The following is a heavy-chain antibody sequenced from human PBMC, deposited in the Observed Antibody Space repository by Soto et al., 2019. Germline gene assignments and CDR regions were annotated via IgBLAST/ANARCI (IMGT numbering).Heavy chain of an antibody. CDR2: FFPSDSDT. CDR3: AKDPLLYYDSSGYPDY. Sequence: GESLKISCKASGYIFTDYWIGWVRQMPGKGLEWMGIFFPSDSDTRYSPSFQGQVTISVDKSISTAYLQWSSLKASDTAMYYCAKDPLLYYDSSGYPDYWGQGTLVTVSS. D-gene: IGHD3-22*01. J-gene: IGHJ4*02. CDR1: GYIFTDYW. V-gene: IGHV5-51*01.